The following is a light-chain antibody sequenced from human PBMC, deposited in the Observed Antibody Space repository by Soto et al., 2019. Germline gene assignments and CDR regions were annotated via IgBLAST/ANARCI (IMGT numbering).Light chain of an antibody. J-gene: IGKJ1*01. V-gene: IGKV1-27*01. CDR1: QGISTY. CDR3: QSYAGAPWT. Sequence: DIQMTQSPSSLSASVGDRVTITCRASQGISTYLVWYQQKPGTVPKLLIFAASTLQSGVPSRFSGSGSGTACTLTITSLQPEDVATYYCQSYAGAPWTFGQGTKVEI. CDR2: AAS.